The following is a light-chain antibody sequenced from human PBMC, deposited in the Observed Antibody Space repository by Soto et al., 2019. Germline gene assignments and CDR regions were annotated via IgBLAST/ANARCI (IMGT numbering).Light chain of an antibody. CDR3: SSFTRSNTLV. V-gene: IGLV2-14*01. Sequence: QSVLTQPASVSGSPGQSIAISCSGTSSDIGYYNYVSWYQKNPGKAPRLVIYEVSNRPSGVSRRFSGSKSDNTASLIISGLQAEDEAEYYCSSFTRSNTLVFGGATKLTVL. CDR1: SSDIGYYNY. J-gene: IGLJ2*01. CDR2: EVS.